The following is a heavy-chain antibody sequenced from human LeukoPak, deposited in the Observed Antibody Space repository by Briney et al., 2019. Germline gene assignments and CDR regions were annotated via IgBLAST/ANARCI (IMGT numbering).Heavy chain of an antibody. CDR2: ISYDGSNK. CDR1: GFTFSSYS. V-gene: IGHV3-30*03. J-gene: IGHJ6*02. D-gene: IGHD3-10*01. CDR3: ARDHFGELSPYYYGMDV. Sequence: GGSLRLSCAASGFTFSSYSMNWVRQAPGKGLEWVAVISYDGSNKYYADSVKGRFTISRDNSKNTLYLQMNSLRAEDTAVYYCARDHFGELSPYYYGMDVWGQGTTVTVSS.